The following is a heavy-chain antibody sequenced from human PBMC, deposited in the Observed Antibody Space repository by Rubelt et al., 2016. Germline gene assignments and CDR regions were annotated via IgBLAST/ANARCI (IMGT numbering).Heavy chain of an antibody. CDR1: GGSFSGYY. J-gene: IGHJ3*01. CDR3: ARAPGYEDAFDL. Sequence: QVQLQQWGAGLLKPSETLSLTCAVYGGSFSGYYWSWIRQPPGKGLEWIGEISHSGSTTYNPSLKSRVTISADASENNYSRRLSPVTAADTAGYYCARAPGYEDAFDLWGPGTRVSVAS. D-gene: IGHD2-2*01. CDR2: ISHSGST. V-gene: IGHV4-34*01.